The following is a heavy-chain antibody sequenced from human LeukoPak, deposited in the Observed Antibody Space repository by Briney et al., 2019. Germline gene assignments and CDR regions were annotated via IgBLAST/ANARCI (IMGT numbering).Heavy chain of an antibody. J-gene: IGHJ3*02. CDR3: ATTTSGGDAFDI. CDR1: GGSISSYY. D-gene: IGHD1-26*01. CDR2: IYTSGST. Sequence: PSETLSLTCTVSGGSISSYYWSWIRQPARKGLEWIGRIYTSGSTNYNPSLKSRVTMSVDTSNNQFSLNLRSVTAADTAVYYCATTTSGGDAFDIWGQGTMVTVSS. V-gene: IGHV4-4*07.